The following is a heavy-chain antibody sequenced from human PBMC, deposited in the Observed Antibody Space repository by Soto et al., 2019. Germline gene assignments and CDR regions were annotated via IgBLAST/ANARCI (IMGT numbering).Heavy chain of an antibody. V-gene: IGHV1-2*02. CDR3: VRDMAATMDDYYYYAVDV. J-gene: IGHJ6*02. D-gene: IGHD5-12*01. CDR1: GYSFAGYR. CDR2: LNPQNGDT. Sequence: ASVKVSCKPSGYSFAGYRLHWVRQAPGQGLEWMGWLNPQNGDTSYAQKFRDRVTMTSDTSITTAYMDLSRLTSDDTATYYCVRDMAATMDDYYYYAVDVWGQGTTVTVSS.